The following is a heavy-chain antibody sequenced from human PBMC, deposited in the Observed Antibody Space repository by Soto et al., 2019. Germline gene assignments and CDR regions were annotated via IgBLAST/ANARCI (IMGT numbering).Heavy chain of an antibody. CDR2: ISAYNGNT. CDR1: GYTFTSYG. D-gene: IGHD5-12*01. J-gene: IGHJ4*02. V-gene: IGHV1-18*01. Sequence: ASVKVSCKASGYTFTSYGISWVRQAPGQGLEWMGWISAYNGNTNYAQKLQGRVTMTTDTSTSTAYMELRSLRSDDTAVYYCAIEYRGYARGEYYLDYYGQGTQVIVSS. CDR3: AIEYRGYARGEYYLDY.